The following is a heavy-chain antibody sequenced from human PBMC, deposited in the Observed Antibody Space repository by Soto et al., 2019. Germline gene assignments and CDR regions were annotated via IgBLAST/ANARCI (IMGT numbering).Heavy chain of an antibody. CDR3: ARESPRSGADY. V-gene: IGHV1-18*04. CDR1: GYTFTNYG. CDR2: ISPYNGNT. D-gene: IGHD2-15*01. J-gene: IGHJ4*02. Sequence: GASVKVSCKASGYTFTNYGISWVRQAPGQGLEWMAWISPYNGNTNYAQKFQGRVTTTTETSTSTAYMELRSLRAADTAVYYCARESPRSGADYWGQGTLVTVSS.